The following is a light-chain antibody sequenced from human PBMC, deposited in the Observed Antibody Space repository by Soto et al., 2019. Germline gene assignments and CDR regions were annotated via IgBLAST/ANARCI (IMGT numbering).Light chain of an antibody. J-gene: IGKJ2*03. Sequence: EVVLTQSPGTLSLSPGERVTLSCRASQSISGIYLAWYQQKPGQAPRLLIYATSSRATGIPDRFSGSGSGTDFTLTISSLEPEDFAVYYCQQYGDGNSPRYSFGQGTRLDIK. V-gene: IGKV3-20*01. CDR3: QQYGDGNSPRYS. CDR1: QSISGIY. CDR2: ATS.